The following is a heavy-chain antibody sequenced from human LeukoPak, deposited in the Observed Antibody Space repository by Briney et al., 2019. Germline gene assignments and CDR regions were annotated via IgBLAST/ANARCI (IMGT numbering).Heavy chain of an antibody. CDR3: ASELNYDFWSGVP. CDR2: ISSSSSYI. D-gene: IGHD3-3*01. J-gene: IGHJ5*02. Sequence: GGSLRLSCAASGFTFSSYSMNWVRQAPGKGLEWVSSISSSSSYIYYADSVKGRFTISRDNAKNSLYLQMNSLRAEDTAVYYCASELNYDFWSGVPWGQGTLVTVSS. CDR1: GFTFSSYS. V-gene: IGHV3-21*01.